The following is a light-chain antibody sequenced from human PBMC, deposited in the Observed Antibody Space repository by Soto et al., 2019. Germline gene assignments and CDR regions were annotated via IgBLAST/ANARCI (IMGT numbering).Light chain of an antibody. CDR2: GAS. Sequence: EIVLTQSPGTLSLSPGEEATLSCRASQSVDSNYLAWYQQKPGQTPRLIIYGASGRADGIPHRFSGSGFGTDFTLTISTVEPEDFAVYDYQQYGTPRSVTFGQGKRLYI. CDR1: QSVDSNY. V-gene: IGKV3-20*01. CDR3: QQYGTPRSVT. J-gene: IGKJ5*01.